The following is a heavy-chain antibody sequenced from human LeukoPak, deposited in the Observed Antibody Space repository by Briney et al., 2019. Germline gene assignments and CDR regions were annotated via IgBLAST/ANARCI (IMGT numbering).Heavy chain of an antibody. CDR3: AGRGPIVVVPAATPAPGYNGMDV. CDR2: INNSGST. J-gene: IGHJ6*02. CDR1: GGSFSGYY. D-gene: IGHD2-2*01. Sequence: PSETLSLTCAVYGGSFSGYYWSWIRQPPGKGLEWIGEINNSGSTNYNPSLKSRVTISVDTSKNQFSLKLSSVTAADTAVYYCAGRGPIVVVPAATPAPGYNGMDVWGQGTTVTGPS. V-gene: IGHV4-34*01.